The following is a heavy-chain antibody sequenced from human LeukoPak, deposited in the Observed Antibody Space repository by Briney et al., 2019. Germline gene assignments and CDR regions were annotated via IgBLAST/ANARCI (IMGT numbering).Heavy chain of an antibody. CDR1: GFTFSSYA. J-gene: IGHJ6*02. Sequence: GGSLRLSCAASGFTFSSYAMSWVRQAPGKGLEWVSAISGSGGSTYYADSVKGRFTISRDNSKNTLYLQMNSLRAEDTAVYYCAKLGGIAVAGYTPRNYYYGMDVWGQGTTVTVSS. V-gene: IGHV3-23*01. CDR2: ISGSGGST. D-gene: IGHD6-19*01. CDR3: AKLGGIAVAGYTPRNYYYGMDV.